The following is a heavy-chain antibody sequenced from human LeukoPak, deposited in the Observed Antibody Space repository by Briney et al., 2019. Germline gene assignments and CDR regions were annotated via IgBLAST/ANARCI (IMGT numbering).Heavy chain of an antibody. J-gene: IGHJ4*02. D-gene: IGHD3-10*01. CDR1: GGSFSGYY. Sequence: SETLSLTCAVYGGSFSGYYWSWIRHPPGKGLEWIGEINHSGSTNYNPSLKSRVTISVDTSKNQFSLKLSSVTAADTAVYYCARHHVLLWFGELGGYFDYWGQGTLVTVSS. V-gene: IGHV4-34*01. CDR2: INHSGST. CDR3: ARHHVLLWFGELGGYFDY.